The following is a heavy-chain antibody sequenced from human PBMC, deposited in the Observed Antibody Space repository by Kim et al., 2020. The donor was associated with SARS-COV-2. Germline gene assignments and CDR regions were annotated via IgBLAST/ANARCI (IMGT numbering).Heavy chain of an antibody. CDR3: ASGVWWEPLFDY. Sequence: YAQKFQGRVTMTRDTSISTAYMELSRLRSDDTAVYYCASGVWWEPLFDYWGQGTLVTVSS. V-gene: IGHV1-2*02. D-gene: IGHD1-26*01. J-gene: IGHJ4*02.